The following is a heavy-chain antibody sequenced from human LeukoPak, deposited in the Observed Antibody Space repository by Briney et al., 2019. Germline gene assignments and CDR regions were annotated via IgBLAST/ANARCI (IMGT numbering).Heavy chain of an antibody. J-gene: IGHJ4*02. CDR3: ARTTGHFDY. Sequence: SQPLPLTCAISGGSVSSNSAAWNWIRQSPSRGLEWLGRTYHRSKWYSESALSLKGRITVNPDTSKNQFSLQLNSVGPEDTAVYYCARTTGHFDYWGQGTLVTVSS. D-gene: IGHD2-8*02. CDR1: GGSVSSNSAA. V-gene: IGHV6-1*01. CDR2: TYHRSKWYS.